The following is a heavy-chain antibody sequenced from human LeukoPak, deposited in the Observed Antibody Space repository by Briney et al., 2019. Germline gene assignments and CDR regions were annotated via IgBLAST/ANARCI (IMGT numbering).Heavy chain of an antibody. D-gene: IGHD6-6*01. Sequence: PGGSLRLSCAASGFTFSSYAMSWVRQAPGKGLEWVSGISWNSGSIGYADSVKGRFTISRDNAKNSLYLQMNSLRAEDTALYYCAKDHHLYSSSSLFGYWGQGTLVTVSS. CDR3: AKDHHLYSSSSLFGY. CDR2: ISWNSGSI. CDR1: GFTFSSYA. J-gene: IGHJ4*02. V-gene: IGHV3-9*01.